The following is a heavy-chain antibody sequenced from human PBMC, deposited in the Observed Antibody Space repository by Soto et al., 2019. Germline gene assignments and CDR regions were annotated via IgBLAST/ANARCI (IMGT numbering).Heavy chain of an antibody. Sequence: GESLKISCQGSGYTFTNSWIAWVRQMPGKGLEWMGIIFPGDSDTTYSPSFQGQITISADKSLSAAYLRWSSLTASDTAMYYCARFGSGMDVSGQGTTVTVSS. D-gene: IGHD3-10*01. CDR2: IFPGDSDT. V-gene: IGHV5-51*01. CDR3: ARFGSGMDV. CDR1: GYTFTNSW. J-gene: IGHJ6*02.